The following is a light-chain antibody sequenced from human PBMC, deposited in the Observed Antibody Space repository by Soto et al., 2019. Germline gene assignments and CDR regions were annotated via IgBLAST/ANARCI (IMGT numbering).Light chain of an antibody. CDR1: QSISTY. J-gene: IGKJ2*01. CDR3: QHSYSVPYT. Sequence: DIRMTQSPSSLSASVGDRVTVTCRASQSISTYLNWYQQKPGKAPELLIHAASSLQSGVPSRFSGGGSGTDFTLTISSLQPEDFATYYCQHSYSVPYTFGQGTKLEIK. CDR2: AAS. V-gene: IGKV1-39*01.